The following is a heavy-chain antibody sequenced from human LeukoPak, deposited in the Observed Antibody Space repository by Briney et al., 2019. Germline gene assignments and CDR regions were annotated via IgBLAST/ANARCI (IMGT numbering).Heavy chain of an antibody. CDR1: GLTFSNAW. D-gene: IGHD5-12*01. Sequence: GGSLRLSCAASGLTFSNAWMSWVRQAPGKGLEWVGRITSKSDGGTTDYAAPVKGRFTISRDDSKNTLYLQMNSLKTEDTAVYYCTTARLYYYGMDVWGKGTTVTVSS. V-gene: IGHV3-15*01. CDR2: ITSKSDGGTT. J-gene: IGHJ6*04. CDR3: TTARLYYYGMDV.